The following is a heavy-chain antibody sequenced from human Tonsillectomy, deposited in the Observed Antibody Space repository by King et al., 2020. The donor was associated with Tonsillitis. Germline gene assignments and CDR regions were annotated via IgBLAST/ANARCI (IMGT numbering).Heavy chain of an antibody. D-gene: IGHD2-21*01. J-gene: IGHJ4*02. V-gene: IGHV4-30-4*01. CDR2: IYYSGSA. Sequence: LQLQESGPGLVKPSQTLSLTCTVSGGSISSGDYYWSWIRQPPGKGLEWIGYIYYSGSAYYNPSLKSRITISVDTSKNQFSLKLSSVTAADTAVYYCARERVSGLSGDLDGYFDYWGQGTLVTVSS. CDR3: ARERVSGLSGDLDGYFDY. CDR1: GGSISSGDYY.